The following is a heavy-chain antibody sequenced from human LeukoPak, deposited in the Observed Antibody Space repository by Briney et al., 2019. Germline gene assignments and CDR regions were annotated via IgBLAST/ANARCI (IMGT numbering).Heavy chain of an antibody. CDR2: IYYSGST. Sequence: SETLSLTCTVSGGSISSSSYYWGWIRQPPGKGLEWIGSIYYSGSTNYNPSLKSRVTISVDTSKNQFSLKLNSVTAADTAVYYCARGLRSGVYHPKTNWFDPWGQGTLVTVSS. J-gene: IGHJ5*02. V-gene: IGHV4-39*07. CDR3: ARGLRSGVYHPKTNWFDP. CDR1: GGSISSSSYY. D-gene: IGHD5/OR15-5a*01.